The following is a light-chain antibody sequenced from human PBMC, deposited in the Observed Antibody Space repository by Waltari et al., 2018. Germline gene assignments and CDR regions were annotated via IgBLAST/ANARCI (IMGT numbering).Light chain of an antibody. CDR1: QSVSSIY. CDR2: GAS. CDR3: QQYGSSPWT. J-gene: IGKJ1*01. Sequence: ESVLTQSPGTLSLAPGETATLSCRASQSVSSIYLAWYQQKPGQAPRLLIYGASSRATGIPDRFSGSGSGTDFTLTISRLEPEDFAVYYCQQYGSSPWTFGQGTKVEIK. V-gene: IGKV3-20*01.